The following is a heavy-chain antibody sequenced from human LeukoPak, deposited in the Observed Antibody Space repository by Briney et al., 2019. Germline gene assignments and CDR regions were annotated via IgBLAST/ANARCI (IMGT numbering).Heavy chain of an antibody. Sequence: GGSLRLSCAASGFTFSSQNMNWARQAPGKGLEWVAYISTSGDSTKYADSVEGRFTISRDNAENSLYLLMNSLRVEDTAVYYCVKNGWLDYWGQGVLVTVSS. CDR3: VKNGWLDY. CDR1: GFTFSSQN. V-gene: IGHV3-21*06. CDR2: ISTSGDST. D-gene: IGHD6-19*01. J-gene: IGHJ4*02.